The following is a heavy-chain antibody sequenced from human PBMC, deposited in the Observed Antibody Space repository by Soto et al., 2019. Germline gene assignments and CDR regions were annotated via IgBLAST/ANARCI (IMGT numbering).Heavy chain of an antibody. CDR2: ITDTGGDA. Sequence: GVSLRHSCVASGVTFVSRAMTAFRQAPGEGLQWVSTITDTGGDAKYADSVRGRFVISRDNSKKTLYLPMTSLTAEDSAMYYCARGSTDAYPESRIFYFCGRGTLVTVSS. D-gene: IGHD4-4*01. CDR1: GVTFVSRA. V-gene: IGHV3-23*01. J-gene: IGHJ4*02. CDR3: ARGSTDAYPESRIFYF.